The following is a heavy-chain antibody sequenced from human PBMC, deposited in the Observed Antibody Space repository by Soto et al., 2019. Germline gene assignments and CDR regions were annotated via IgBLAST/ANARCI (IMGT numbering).Heavy chain of an antibody. D-gene: IGHD6-13*01. V-gene: IGHV5-10-1*01. J-gene: IGHJ6*02. CDR2: IDPSDSYT. CDR3: ARHAAAGSYYYYGMDV. Sequence: GESLKISCKGSGYSFTSYWISWVRQMPGKGLEWMGRIDPSDSYTNYSPSFQGHVTISADKSISTAYLQWSSLKASDTAMYYCARHAAAGSYYYYGMDVWGQGTTVTSP. CDR1: GYSFTSYW.